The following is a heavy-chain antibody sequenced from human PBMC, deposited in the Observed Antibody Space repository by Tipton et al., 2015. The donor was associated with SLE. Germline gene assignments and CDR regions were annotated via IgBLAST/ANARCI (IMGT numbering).Heavy chain of an antibody. CDR3: ARDLPVVYTGDSWTGPFDF. V-gene: IGHV4-61*02. CDR2: ISSTGST. D-gene: IGHD7-27*01. Sequence: TLSLTCTVSGGSVRRGTYSWSWIRQPAGKGLQWLGRISSTGSTSYNPSLNGRVTLPLDTSNNQFSLKLSSVTATDTAVYYCARDLPVVYTGDSWTGPFDFWGQGTTVTVSS. J-gene: IGHJ3*01. CDR1: GGSVRRGTYS.